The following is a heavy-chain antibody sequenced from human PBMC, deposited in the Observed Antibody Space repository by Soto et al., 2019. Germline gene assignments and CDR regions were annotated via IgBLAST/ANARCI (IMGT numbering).Heavy chain of an antibody. CDR3: AHRNVEVVAESTNTFDY. J-gene: IGHJ4*02. Sequence: QITLKESGPTLVKPTQTLTLTCTFSGFSLSTGGVCVGCIRQPPGKALEWLALIYWDDDKRYTPSLQNRLTITKNSSNQVVLTMTNMDPVDTATYYCAHRNVEVVAESTNTFDYWGQGTLVTVSS. D-gene: IGHD2-15*01. CDR1: GFSLSTGGVC. V-gene: IGHV2-5*02. CDR2: IYWDDDK.